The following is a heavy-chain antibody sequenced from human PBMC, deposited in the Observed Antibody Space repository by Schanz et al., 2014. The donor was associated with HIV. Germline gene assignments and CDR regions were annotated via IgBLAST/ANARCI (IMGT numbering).Heavy chain of an antibody. J-gene: IGHJ4*02. D-gene: IGHD3-10*01. Sequence: EVHLVESGGGVVEPGRSLRLSCAASGFTFSSYGMHWVRQAPGKGLVWVSRINGDGSTTSYADSVKGRFTISRDNAKNTLYLQLNSLRAEDTAVHYCAKGQRGMVRGDIDHWGQGTLVTVSS. CDR3: AKGQRGMVRGDIDH. V-gene: IGHV3-74*02. CDR1: GFTFSSYG. CDR2: INGDGSTT.